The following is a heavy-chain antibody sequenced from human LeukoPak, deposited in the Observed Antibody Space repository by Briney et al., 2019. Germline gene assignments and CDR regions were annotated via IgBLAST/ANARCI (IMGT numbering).Heavy chain of an antibody. CDR2: INPSGGST. CDR3: ARGRYGDYKNTYYYGMDV. J-gene: IGHJ6*02. Sequence: ASVKVSCKASGYTFTSYYMHWVRQAPGQGLEWMGIINPSGGSTSYAQKFQGRVTTTRDTSTSTVYMELSSLRSEDTAVYYCARGRYGDYKNTYYYGMDVWGQGTTVTVSS. V-gene: IGHV1-46*01. D-gene: IGHD4-17*01. CDR1: GYTFTSYY.